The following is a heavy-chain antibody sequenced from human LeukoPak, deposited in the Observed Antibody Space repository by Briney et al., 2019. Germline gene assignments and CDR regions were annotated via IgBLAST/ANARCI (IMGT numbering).Heavy chain of an antibody. D-gene: IGHD5-24*01. J-gene: IGHJ4*02. Sequence: SETLSLTCSVSGGSISGYLWGWIRQTPGQGLEFIGYIHYSGNTHYNPPLKSRVTISLDTSKNQFSLKLSSLTAADTAVYYCARTGPRSDGYNADYWGQGTLVVVSS. V-gene: IGHV4-59*01. CDR1: GGSISGYL. CDR3: ARTGPRSDGYNADY. CDR2: IHYSGNT.